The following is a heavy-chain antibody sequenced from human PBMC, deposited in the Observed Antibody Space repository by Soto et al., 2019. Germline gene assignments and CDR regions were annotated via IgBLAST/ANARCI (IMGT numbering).Heavy chain of an antibody. CDR3: ARDRAKVGGSYYFPGMEV. J-gene: IGHJ6*01. CDR2: INPSGGST. Sequence: ASVKVSCKASGYTFTSYYMHWARQAPGQGLEWMGIINPSGGSTSYAQKFQGRVTMPRDTSTSTVYMELRSLRSEDTAVYYCARDRAKVGGSYYFPGMEVWGQGTTVTVSP. V-gene: IGHV1-46*03. CDR1: GYTFTSYY. D-gene: IGHD1-26*01.